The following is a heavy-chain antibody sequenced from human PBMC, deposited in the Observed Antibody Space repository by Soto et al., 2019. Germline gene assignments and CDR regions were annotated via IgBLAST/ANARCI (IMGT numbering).Heavy chain of an antibody. J-gene: IGHJ3*02. CDR2: IYPGDSDT. CDR1: GYSFSRYW. V-gene: IGHV5-51*01. D-gene: IGHD3-22*01. CDR3: ARPYYYDSSGFDAFDI. Sequence: PGESLKISCKGSGYSFSRYWIGWVRQIPWKGLEWMGIIYPGDSDTRYSPSFQGQVTISADKSISTAYLQWSSLKASDTAMYYCARPYYYDSSGFDAFDIWGQGTMVTVSS.